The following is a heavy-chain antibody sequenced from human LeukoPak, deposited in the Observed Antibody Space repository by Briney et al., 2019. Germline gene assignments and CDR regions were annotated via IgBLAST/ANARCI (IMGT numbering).Heavy chain of an antibody. Sequence: GGSLRLSCAASGFTFSSYEMNWVRQAPGKGLEWVSYISSSGSTIYYADSVKGRFTISRDNAKNTLYLQMNSLRAEETAVYYCAKDKITFGGVTINWFDPWGQGTLVTVSS. V-gene: IGHV3-48*03. J-gene: IGHJ5*02. CDR3: AKDKITFGGVTINWFDP. CDR1: GFTFSSYE. CDR2: ISSSGSTI. D-gene: IGHD3-16*01.